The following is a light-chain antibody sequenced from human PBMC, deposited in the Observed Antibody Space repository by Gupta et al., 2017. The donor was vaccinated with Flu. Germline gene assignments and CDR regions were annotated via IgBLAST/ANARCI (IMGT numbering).Light chain of an antibody. Sequence: AVLTQPSSPSASPGASVRLTCTLRCGLNVGSHRIYWYQQKPGSPPQYLLRYNSDSDTQQGSVVPSRFSGSKDDSANAGILLISGLQSDDEADYYCMISDSDGWVFGGGTKLTVL. V-gene: IGLV5-45*02. J-gene: IGLJ3*02. CDR1: CGLNVGSHR. CDR3: MISDSDGWV. CDR2: YNSDSDT.